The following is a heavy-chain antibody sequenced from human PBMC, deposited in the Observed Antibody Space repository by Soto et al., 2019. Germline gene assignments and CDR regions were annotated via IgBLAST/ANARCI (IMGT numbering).Heavy chain of an antibody. J-gene: IGHJ4*02. CDR1: GFTFSSYS. Sequence: QVQLVESGGGVVQPGRSLRLSCAASGFTFSSYSMHWVRQAPGKGLEWVAAMSYDGNSKYFADSVKGRFTISRDNSKNTPSLQMNSLGAEDSAVYYCARGRTVRDHDDFALWGQGTLVTVSS. CDR2: MSYDGNSK. CDR3: ARGRTVRDHDDFAL. V-gene: IGHV3-30-3*01. D-gene: IGHD2-21*01.